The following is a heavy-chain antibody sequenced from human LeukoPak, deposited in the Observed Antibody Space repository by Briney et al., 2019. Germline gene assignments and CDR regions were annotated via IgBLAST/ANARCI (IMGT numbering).Heavy chain of an antibody. D-gene: IGHD2-2*01. J-gene: IGHJ6*04. CDR2: IYSGGST. CDR1: GFTVSSNY. V-gene: IGHV3-53*01. Sequence: GGSLRLSCAASGFTVSSNYMGWVRQAPGKGLEWVSVIYSGGSTYYADSVKGRFTISRDNAKNSLYLQMNSLRAEDTAVYYCARVGIVVVPAAPNPPDVGGKGTTVTASP. CDR3: ARVGIVVVPAAPNPPDV.